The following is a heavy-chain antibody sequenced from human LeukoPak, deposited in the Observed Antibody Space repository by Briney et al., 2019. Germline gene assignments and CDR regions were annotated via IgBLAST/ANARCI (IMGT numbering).Heavy chain of an antibody. V-gene: IGHV3-74*01. J-gene: IGHJ4*02. CDR1: GFTVSSNY. CDR3: APEGGYSYDY. D-gene: IGHD5-18*01. CDR2: ISSDGNTT. Sequence: GGSLRLSCAASGFTVSSNYMSWVRQAPGKGLVWVARISSDGNTTRYADFVEGRFAISRDNAKNTLYLQMNSLRAEDTAVYYCAPEGGYSYDYWGQGTLVTVSS.